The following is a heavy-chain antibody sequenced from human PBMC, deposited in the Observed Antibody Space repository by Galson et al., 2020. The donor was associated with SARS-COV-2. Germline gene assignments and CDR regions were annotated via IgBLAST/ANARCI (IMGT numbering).Heavy chain of an antibody. J-gene: IGHJ5*02. CDR2: IYYSGST. CDR1: GGSISSSSYY. V-gene: IGHV4-39*01. Sequence: ETSETLSPTCTVSGGSISSSSYYWGWIRQPPGKGLEWIGSIYYSGSTYYNPSLKSRVTISVDTSKNQFSLKLSSVTAADTAVYYCARVTLGFCSGGSCPEFDWFDPWGQGTLVTVSS. D-gene: IGHD2-15*01. CDR3: ARVTLGFCSGGSCPEFDWFDP.